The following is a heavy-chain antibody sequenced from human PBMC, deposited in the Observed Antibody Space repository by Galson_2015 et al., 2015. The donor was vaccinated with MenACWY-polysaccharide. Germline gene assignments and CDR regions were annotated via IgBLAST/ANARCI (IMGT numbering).Heavy chain of an antibody. Sequence: ETLSLTCTVSGGSISRYYWSWIRQPPGKGLEWIGYIFYTGSTNYNPSLKSRLTISLDTSENQFSLRVSSVTAADTAVYYCARARGSPRGYGMDVWGQGTTVTVSS. CDR1: GGSISRYY. CDR3: ARARGSPRGYGMDV. J-gene: IGHJ6*02. V-gene: IGHV4-59*01. D-gene: IGHD1-26*01. CDR2: IFYTGST.